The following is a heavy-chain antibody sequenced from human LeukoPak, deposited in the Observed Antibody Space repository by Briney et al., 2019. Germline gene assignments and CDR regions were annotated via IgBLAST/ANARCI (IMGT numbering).Heavy chain of an antibody. Sequence: SETLSLTCSVSGGSITAYYWNWLRQPAGKGLEWIGRIYRGNTSYSPSLKSRVTMSVDTSKNHFYLKLTSVTAADTAVYYCARSDCSRGGCPIFEDWGPGILVTVS. CDR1: GGSITAYY. CDR3: ARSDCSRGGCPIFED. CDR2: IYRGNT. J-gene: IGHJ4*02. D-gene: IGHD2-15*01. V-gene: IGHV4-4*07.